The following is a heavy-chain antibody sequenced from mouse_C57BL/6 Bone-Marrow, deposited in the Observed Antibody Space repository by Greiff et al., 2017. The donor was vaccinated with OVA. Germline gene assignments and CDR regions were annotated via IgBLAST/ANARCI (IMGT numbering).Heavy chain of an antibody. CDR3: ARHAFYGSSYEGYFDV. CDR1: GYTFTEYT. CDR2: FYPGSGSI. J-gene: IGHJ1*03. V-gene: IGHV1-62-2*01. D-gene: IGHD1-1*01. Sequence: VKLMESGAELVKPGASVKLSCKASGYTFTEYTIHWVKQRSGQGLEWIGWFYPGSGSIKYNEKFKDKATLTADKSSSTVYMELSRLTSEDSAVYFCARHAFYGSSYEGYFDVWGTGTTVTVSS.